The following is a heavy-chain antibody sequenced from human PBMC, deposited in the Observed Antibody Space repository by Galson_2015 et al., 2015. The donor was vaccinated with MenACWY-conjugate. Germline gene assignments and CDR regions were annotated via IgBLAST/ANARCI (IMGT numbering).Heavy chain of an antibody. J-gene: IGHJ3*02. CDR3: ARMHIVLDATDAFDI. CDR2: IDWRDNK. V-gene: IGHV2-70*11. CDR1: GFSLSTYEMC. Sequence: PALVKPTQTLTLTCTFSGFSLSTYEMCIYWVRQPPGKALEWLARIDWRDNKYYTTSLKTRLTISKDTSKNQVVLTMTNVDPVDTATYYCARMHIVLDATDAFDIWGQGTMVTVSS. D-gene: IGHD3-22*01.